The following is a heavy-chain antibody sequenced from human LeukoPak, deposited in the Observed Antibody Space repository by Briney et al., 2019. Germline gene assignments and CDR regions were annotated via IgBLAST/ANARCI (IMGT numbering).Heavy chain of an antibody. D-gene: IGHD5-18*01. CDR1: GYSISSSNW. Sequence: SETLSLTCAVSGYSISSSNWWGWIRQPPGKGLEWIGYIYYSGSTYYNPSLKSRVTMSVDTSKNQFSLKLNSVTAVDTAVYYCARMKGGYSYGRFDYWGQGTLVTVSS. CDR2: IYYSGST. V-gene: IGHV4-28*01. CDR3: ARMKGGYSYGRFDY. J-gene: IGHJ4*02.